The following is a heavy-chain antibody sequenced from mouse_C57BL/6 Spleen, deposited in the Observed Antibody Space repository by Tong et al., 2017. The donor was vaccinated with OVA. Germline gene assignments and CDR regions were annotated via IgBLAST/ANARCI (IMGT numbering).Heavy chain of an antibody. CDR3: ARYDYDWYFDV. V-gene: IGHV2-6-7*01. Sequence: VQLQESGPGLVAPSQSLSITCTVSGFSLTGYGVNWVRQPPGKGLEWLGMIWGDGSTDYNSALKSRLSISKDNSKRQVYLKMNSLQTDDTARYYCARYDYDWYFDVWGAGTTVTVSS. CDR2: IWGDGST. D-gene: IGHD2-4*01. J-gene: IGHJ1*01. CDR1: GFSLTGYG.